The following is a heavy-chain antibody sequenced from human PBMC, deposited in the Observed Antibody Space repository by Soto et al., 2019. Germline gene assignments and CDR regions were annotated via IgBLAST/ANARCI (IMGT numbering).Heavy chain of an antibody. V-gene: IGHV1-18*01. CDR2: ISPYNGII. CDR1: GYPFTTYG. D-gene: IGHD3-10*01. CDR3: ATYGSGSFFDF. Sequence: GASVKVSCKPSGYPFTTYGIGWVRQAPGQGLEWMGWISPYNGIINYGKKFQGRVTMTTDTSTSTAFMDLRSLRSDDTAVYYCATYGSGSFFDFWGQGTLVTVSS. J-gene: IGHJ4*02.